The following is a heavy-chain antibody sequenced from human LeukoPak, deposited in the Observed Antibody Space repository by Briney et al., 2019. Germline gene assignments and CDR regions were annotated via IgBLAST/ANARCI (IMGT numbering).Heavy chain of an antibody. CDR3: ARVDSSDAGNFDY. Sequence: SETLSLTCTVAGGSINDYYWSWSRQPPRKGLGWSAWIYYSGSTNYNPCLKSRVTISVNTSKNHFSLKLTSVTAADTAVYYCARVDSSDAGNFDYWGQGPLVPVSS. CDR1: GGSINDYY. V-gene: IGHV4-59*08. J-gene: IGHJ4*02. D-gene: IGHD2-15*01. CDR2: IYYSGST.